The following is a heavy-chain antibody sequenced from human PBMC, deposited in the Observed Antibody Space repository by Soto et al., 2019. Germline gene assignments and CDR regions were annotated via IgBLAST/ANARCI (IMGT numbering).Heavy chain of an antibody. D-gene: IGHD6-19*01. V-gene: IGHV4-61*01. Sequence: SETLSLTCTVSGGSVSSGSYYWSWIRQPPGKGLEWIGYMYNSGSTNYNPSLKSRVIISVDTSKNQFSLKLSSVTAADTAVYYCARVSSGWYYFDHWGQGTLVTVSS. CDR1: GGSVSSGSYY. J-gene: IGHJ4*02. CDR2: MYNSGST. CDR3: ARVSSGWYYFDH.